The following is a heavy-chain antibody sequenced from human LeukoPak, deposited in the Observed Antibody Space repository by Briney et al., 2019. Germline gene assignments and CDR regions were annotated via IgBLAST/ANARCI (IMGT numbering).Heavy chain of an antibody. CDR2: IYYNGST. J-gene: IGHJ5*02. CDR1: GGSISDYY. Sequence: PSETLSLTCTVSGGSISDYYWSWIRQPPGKGLEWIGYIYYNGSTKYNLSLKSRVTISIDTPKNQFSLKLSSLTAADSAVYYCARDRAAGSDWLDPWGQGTLVTVSS. D-gene: IGHD3-10*01. CDR3: ARDRAAGSDWLDP. V-gene: IGHV4-59*01.